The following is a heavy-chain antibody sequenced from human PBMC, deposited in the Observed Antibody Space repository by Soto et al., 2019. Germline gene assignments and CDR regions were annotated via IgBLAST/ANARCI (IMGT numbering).Heavy chain of an antibody. V-gene: IGHV3-15*07. CDR2: IKSQASGGTI. Sequence: GSVRRSCAASGITFIYAWMDWVRQAPGKRLEWVGRIKSQASGGTIDYAAPVKGRFTISRDDSKNTLYLQMNSLKTEDTAVYYCTKENYDGSGSYYNRHFDYWGQGTPVTVSS. D-gene: IGHD3-10*01. CDR1: GITFIYAW. J-gene: IGHJ4*02. CDR3: TKENYDGSGSYYNRHFDY.